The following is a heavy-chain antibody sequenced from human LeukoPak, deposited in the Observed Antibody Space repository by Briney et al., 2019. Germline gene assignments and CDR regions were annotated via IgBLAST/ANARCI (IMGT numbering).Heavy chain of an antibody. CDR2: IIPILGIA. Sequence: GASVKVSCKASGGTFSSYAISWVQQAPGQGLEWMGRIIPILGIANYAQKFQGRVTITADKSTSTAYMELSSLRSEDTAVYYCAGRITMVRGVNWFDPWGQGTLVTVSS. J-gene: IGHJ5*02. D-gene: IGHD3-10*01. CDR3: AGRITMVRGVNWFDP. V-gene: IGHV1-69*04. CDR1: GGTFSSYA.